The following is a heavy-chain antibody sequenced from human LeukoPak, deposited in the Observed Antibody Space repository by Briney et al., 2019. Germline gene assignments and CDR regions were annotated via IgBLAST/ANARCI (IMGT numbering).Heavy chain of an antibody. D-gene: IGHD2-15*01. CDR3: ARETDRILSHHYDY. J-gene: IGHJ4*02. CDR2: ISYDGSNK. V-gene: IGHV3-30*04. CDR1: GFTFSSYA. Sequence: PGGSLRLSCAASGFTFSSYAMHWVRQAPGKGLEWVAVISYDGSNKYYADSVKGRFTISRDNSKNTLYLQMNSLRAEDTAVYYCARETDRILSHHYDYWGQGTLVTVSS.